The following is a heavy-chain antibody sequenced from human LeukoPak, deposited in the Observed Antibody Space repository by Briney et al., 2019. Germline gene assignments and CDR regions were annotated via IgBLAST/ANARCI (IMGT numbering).Heavy chain of an antibody. D-gene: IGHD3-22*01. CDR3: VTYYFDSSGPKKNY. CDR1: GGSISSYY. CDR2: IYYSGST. J-gene: IGHJ4*02. V-gene: IGHV4-59*12. Sequence: SETLSLTCTVSGGSISSYYWSWIRQPPGKGLEWIGYIYYSGSTNYNPSLKSRVTISVDTSRKQFSLKLSSVTAADTAVYYCVTYYFDSSGPKKNYWGQGTLVTVSS.